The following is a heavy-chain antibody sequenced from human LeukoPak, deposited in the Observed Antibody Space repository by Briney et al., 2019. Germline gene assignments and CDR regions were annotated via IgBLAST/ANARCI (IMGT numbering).Heavy chain of an antibody. Sequence: PSETLSLTCAVYGGSFSGYYWSWIRQPPGKGLEWTGEINHSGSTNYNPSLKSRVTISVDTSKNQFSLKLSSVTAADTAVYYCARGRRKRQQLVLNWFDPWGQGTLVTVSS. CDR3: ARGRRKRQQLVLNWFDP. J-gene: IGHJ5*02. D-gene: IGHD6-13*01. CDR2: INHSGST. V-gene: IGHV4-34*01. CDR1: GGSFSGYY.